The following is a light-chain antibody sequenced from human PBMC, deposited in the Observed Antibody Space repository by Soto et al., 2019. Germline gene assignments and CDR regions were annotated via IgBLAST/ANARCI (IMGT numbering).Light chain of an antibody. CDR1: QSVNNN. CDR3: QQYNNWPPWT. J-gene: IGKJ1*01. CDR2: DAS. V-gene: IGKV3-15*01. Sequence: ILMTQSPATLSVSPGERATLSCRASQSVNNNLAWYQQKPGQAPRLLIYDASTRATGIPARFSGSGSGTEFTLTISGLQSEDFAVYYCQQYNNWPPWTFGQGTKVEI.